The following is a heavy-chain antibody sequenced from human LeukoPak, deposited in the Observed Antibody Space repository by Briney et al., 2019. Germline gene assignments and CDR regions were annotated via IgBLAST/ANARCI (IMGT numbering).Heavy chain of an antibody. Sequence: GGSLRLSCAASGFTFSSYAMHWVRQAPGKGLEWVAVISYDGSNKYYADSVKGRFTISRDNSKNTLYLQMNSLRAEDTAVYYCAREYNSPTGYWGQGTLVTVSS. CDR3: AREYNSPTGY. CDR2: ISYDGSNK. V-gene: IGHV3-30*04. CDR1: GFTFSSYA. J-gene: IGHJ4*02. D-gene: IGHD6-19*01.